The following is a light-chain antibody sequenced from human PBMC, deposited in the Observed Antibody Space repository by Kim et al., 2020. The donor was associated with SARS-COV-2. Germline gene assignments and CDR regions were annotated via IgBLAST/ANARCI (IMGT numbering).Light chain of an antibody. J-gene: IGLJ2*01. CDR2: EVS. CDR3: SSYAGSNNLV. V-gene: IGLV2-8*01. Sequence: GHAVTISCTGTSRDVGGYNYVAWDQQHPGKAPKLMIYEVSKRPSGVPDRFSGSKSGNTASLTVSGLQAEDEADYYCSSYAGSNNLVFGGGTQLTVL. CDR1: SRDVGGYNY.